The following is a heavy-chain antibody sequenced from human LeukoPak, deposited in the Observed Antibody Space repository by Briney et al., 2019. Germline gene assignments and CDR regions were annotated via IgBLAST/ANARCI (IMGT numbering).Heavy chain of an antibody. V-gene: IGHV4-38-2*02. Sequence: PSETLSLTCTVSGYSISTGYYWAWIRRPPGKGREGIGTFYHGGSTYYNPSLKRRVTISVDTSKNQFSLKLSSVTAADTAVYYCARLGSGSPEYYFDYWGQGTLVTVSS. CDR1: GYSISTGYY. J-gene: IGHJ4*02. D-gene: IGHD1-26*01. CDR2: FYHGGST. CDR3: ARLGSGSPEYYFDY.